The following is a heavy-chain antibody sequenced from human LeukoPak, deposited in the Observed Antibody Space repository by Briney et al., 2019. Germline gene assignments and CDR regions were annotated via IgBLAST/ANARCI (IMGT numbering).Heavy chain of an antibody. Sequence: TSQTLSLTCTVSGGSISSGSYYWSWIRQPAGKGLEWIGRIYTSGSTNYNPSLKSRVTISVDTSKNQFSLKLSSVTAADTAVYYCASEAYCGGDCYYATDYWGQGTLVTVSS. CDR3: ASEAYCGGDCYYATDY. D-gene: IGHD2-21*02. CDR2: IYTSGST. CDR1: GGSISSGSYY. J-gene: IGHJ4*02. V-gene: IGHV4-61*02.